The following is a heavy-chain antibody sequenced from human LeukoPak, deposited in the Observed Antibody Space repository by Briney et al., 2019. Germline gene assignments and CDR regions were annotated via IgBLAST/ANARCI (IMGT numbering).Heavy chain of an antibody. J-gene: IGHJ4*02. Sequence: GGSLRLSCAASGFTFSSYAVSWVRQAPRKGLEWLSAISGSGGSTFYADSVKGRFAISRDNSKNMLHLQMHRLRAEDTTVYYCAKAVDTAMDYFDYWGQGTLVTVSS. CDR1: GFTFSSYA. D-gene: IGHD5-18*01. CDR2: ISGSGGST. V-gene: IGHV3-23*01. CDR3: AKAVDTAMDYFDY.